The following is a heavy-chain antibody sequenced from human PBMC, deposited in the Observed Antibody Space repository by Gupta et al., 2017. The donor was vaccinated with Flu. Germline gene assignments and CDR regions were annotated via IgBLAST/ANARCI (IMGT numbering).Heavy chain of an antibody. V-gene: IGHV3-48*03. D-gene: IGHD3-16*01. Sequence: GLTFSDYEMNWVRRAPGKGLEWISYISATGSAIFYADSVKGRFTISRDNAKTSLYLQMNSLRAEDTAVYYCARVLRDAREYYYASYYIDVWGKGTTVTVSS. CDR1: GLTFSDYE. CDR2: ISATGSAI. CDR3: ARVLRDAREYYYASYYIDV. J-gene: IGHJ6*03.